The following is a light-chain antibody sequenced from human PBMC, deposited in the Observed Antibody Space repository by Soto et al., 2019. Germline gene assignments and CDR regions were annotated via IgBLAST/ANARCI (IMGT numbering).Light chain of an antibody. CDR3: QQYNNWPPIT. V-gene: IGKV3-15*01. CDR1: QSVSSN. J-gene: IGKJ5*01. Sequence: EIVMTQSPATLSVSPGERATLSCRASQSVSSNLAWYQQKPGQAPRLLIYGASTRATGIPARFSGSGSGTEFTLTISGLQSEDFAVYYRQQYNNWPPITFGQGTRLEIK. CDR2: GAS.